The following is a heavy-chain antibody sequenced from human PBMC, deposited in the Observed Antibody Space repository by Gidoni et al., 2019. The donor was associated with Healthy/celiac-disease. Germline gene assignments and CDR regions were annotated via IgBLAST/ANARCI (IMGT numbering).Heavy chain of an antibody. V-gene: IGHV3-23*01. CDR2: ISGSGGST. D-gene: IGHD3-3*01. Sequence: EVQLLESGGGLVQPGGSLRLSCAASGFTFSSYAMSWVRQAPGKGIEWVSSISGSGGSTYYADAVKGRFTISRDNSKNTLYLQMNSLRAEDTAVYYCAKAFWSAEGPFDYWGQGTLVTVSS. J-gene: IGHJ4*02. CDR3: AKAFWSAEGPFDY. CDR1: GFTFSSYA.